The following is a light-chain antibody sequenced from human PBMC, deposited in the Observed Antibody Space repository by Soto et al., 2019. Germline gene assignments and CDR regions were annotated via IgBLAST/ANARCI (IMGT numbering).Light chain of an antibody. Sequence: SYELTQPPSVSVSPGQTASITCSGAKLGDKYACWYQQKPGQSPVLVIYQDSKRPSGIPERFSGSNSGNTATLTISGTQAMDEADYYCQAWDSSTAMVFGGGTKVTVL. J-gene: IGLJ2*01. CDR2: QDS. CDR1: KLGDKY. V-gene: IGLV3-1*01. CDR3: QAWDSSTAMV.